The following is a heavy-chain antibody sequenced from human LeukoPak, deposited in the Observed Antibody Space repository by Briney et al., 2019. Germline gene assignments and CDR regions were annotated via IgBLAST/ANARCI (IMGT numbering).Heavy chain of an antibody. Sequence: PGRSLRLSCAASGFTFSSYGMHWVRQAPGKGLEWVAVISYDGSNKYYADSVKGRFTISRDNSKNTLYLQMNSLRAEDTAVYYCARDHTRYGDLVFDYWGQGTLVTVSS. V-gene: IGHV3-30*03. J-gene: IGHJ4*02. CDR1: GFTFSSYG. CDR2: ISYDGSNK. D-gene: IGHD4-17*01. CDR3: ARDHTRYGDLVFDY.